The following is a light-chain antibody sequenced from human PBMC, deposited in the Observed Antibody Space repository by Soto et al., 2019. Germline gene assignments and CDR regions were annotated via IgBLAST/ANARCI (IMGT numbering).Light chain of an antibody. CDR2: EVS. CDR1: SSDVGSYNL. V-gene: IGLV2-23*02. J-gene: IGLJ3*02. CDR3: CSYAGSSTFGV. Sequence: QSVLTQPASVSGSPGQSITISCTGTSSDVGSYNLVSWYQQHQGKAPKLMIYEVSKRPSGVSNRFSGSKSGNTASLTISGLQAEDEADYYCCSYAGSSTFGVFGGGTKLTVL.